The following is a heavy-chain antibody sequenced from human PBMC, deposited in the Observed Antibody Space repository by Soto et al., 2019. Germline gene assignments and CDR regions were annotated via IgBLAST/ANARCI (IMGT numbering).Heavy chain of an antibody. CDR1: GFTFINYA. Sequence: WGSLRLSCAGSGFTFINYAVNFFRHSPFKWLEWVAVILYDGSVQHYADSVKGRFTVSRDNSKNTVYLQMNSLTPEDTATYYCAREASVAALNWFDPWGQGTLVTVSS. D-gene: IGHD6-6*01. CDR3: AREASVAALNWFDP. V-gene: IGHV3-30-3*01. CDR2: ILYDGSVQ. J-gene: IGHJ5*02.